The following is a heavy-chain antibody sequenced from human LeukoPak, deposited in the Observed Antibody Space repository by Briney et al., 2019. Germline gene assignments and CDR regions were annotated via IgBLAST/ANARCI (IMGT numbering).Heavy chain of an antibody. D-gene: IGHD3-10*01. J-gene: IGHJ5*02. CDR1: GGSISSYY. V-gene: IGHV4-59*01. Sequence: SETLSLTCTVSGGSISSYYWSWIRQPPGKGLEWIGYIYYSRSTNYNPSLKSRVTISVDTSKNQFLLKLSSVTAADTAVYYCARDRGITMVRGAIRWFDPWGQGTLVTVSS. CDR3: ARDRGITMVRGAIRWFDP. CDR2: IYYSRST.